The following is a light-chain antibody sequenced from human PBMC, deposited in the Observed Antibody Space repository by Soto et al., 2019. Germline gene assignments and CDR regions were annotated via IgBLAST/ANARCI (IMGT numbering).Light chain of an antibody. J-gene: IGKJ1*01. V-gene: IGKV3-15*01. CDR2: GAS. CDR3: QHYNNWPPWT. Sequence: EIVMTQSTATLSVSPGERATLSCRASQSISSNLAWYQQKPGQAPRLLIYGASTRATGIPASFSGSGSGTEFTLTIRSLQSEDFAVYYCQHYNNWPPWTFGQGTKVEI. CDR1: QSISSN.